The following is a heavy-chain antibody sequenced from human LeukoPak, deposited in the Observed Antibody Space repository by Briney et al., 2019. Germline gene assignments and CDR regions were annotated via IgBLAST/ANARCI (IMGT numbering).Heavy chain of an antibody. V-gene: IGHV3-11*06. Sequence: GGSLRLSCAASGFTFSDYYMSCIRQAPGKGLEWVSYISSSSSYTNYADSVKGRFTISRDNAKNSLYLQMNSLRAEDTAVYYCATGGRRTDAFDIWGQGTMVTVSS. CDR1: GFTFSDYY. CDR3: ATGGRRTDAFDI. CDR2: ISSSSSYT. D-gene: IGHD2-15*01. J-gene: IGHJ3*02.